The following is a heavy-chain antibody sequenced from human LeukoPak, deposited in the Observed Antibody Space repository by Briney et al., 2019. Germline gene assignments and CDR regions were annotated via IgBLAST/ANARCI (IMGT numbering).Heavy chain of an antibody. CDR3: ATTRPYGTTWAGAFED. D-gene: IGHD6-19*01. J-gene: IGHJ4*01. CDR2: VTSRGGT. CDR1: GFILSSHG. Sequence: GGSLRLSGAASGFILSSHGMSWVRQAPGKRLEWVSTVTSRGGTDYTDSVKGRFIISRDNSKNTLLLQMNSLRAEDTAVYYCATTRPYGTTWAGAFEDWGQGTPVTVSS. V-gene: IGHV3-23*01.